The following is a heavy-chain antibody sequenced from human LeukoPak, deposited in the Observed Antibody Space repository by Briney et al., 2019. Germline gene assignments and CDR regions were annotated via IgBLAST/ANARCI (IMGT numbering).Heavy chain of an antibody. J-gene: IGHJ4*02. CDR3: ARHRVGDSSGYNYPFDY. D-gene: IGHD3-22*01. V-gene: IGHV4-31*03. Sequence: SETLSLTCTVSGASISSGRYYWSWIRHLPGKGLEWIAYIYYSGSTYYNPSLKSRVTISIDTSNNQFSLNLISVTAADTAVYYCARHRVGDSSGYNYPFDYWGQGTLVTVSS. CDR2: IYYSGST. CDR1: GASISSGRYY.